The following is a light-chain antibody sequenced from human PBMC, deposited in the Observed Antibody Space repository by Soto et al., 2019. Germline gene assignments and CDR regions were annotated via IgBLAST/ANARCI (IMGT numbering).Light chain of an antibody. J-gene: IGKJ5*01. Sequence: EIGLTQPPATLSLSAGEKAMLSCRASQSVSTYLAWFQQKPGQAPRLLIYDASNRATGIPARFSGSGSGTDFTLTISRLEPEDFAVYYCQQHSTSPITVGQGTRLEI. CDR1: QSVSTY. CDR2: DAS. V-gene: IGKV3-11*01. CDR3: QQHSTSPIT.